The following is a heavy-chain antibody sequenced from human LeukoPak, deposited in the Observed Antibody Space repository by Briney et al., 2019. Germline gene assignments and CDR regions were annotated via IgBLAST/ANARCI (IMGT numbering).Heavy chain of an antibody. CDR1: GFTFSNYA. D-gene: IGHD2-21*02. CDR3: AKDSARAYCGGDCYTFDY. V-gene: IGHV3-66*01. Sequence: GGSLRLSCLASGFTFSNYAMHWVRQAPGKGLEWVSIISSAGTTYYADSVKGRFTISGDNSKNTVYLQVNSLRAEDTAVYYCAKDSARAYCGGDCYTFDYWGQGTLVTVSS. J-gene: IGHJ4*02. CDR2: ISSAGTT.